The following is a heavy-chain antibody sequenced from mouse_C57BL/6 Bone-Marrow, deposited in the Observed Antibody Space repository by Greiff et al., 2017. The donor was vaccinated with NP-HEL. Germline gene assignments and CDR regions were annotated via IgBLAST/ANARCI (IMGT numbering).Heavy chain of an antibody. CDR3: ASDSTMVTTGGFAY. V-gene: IGHV1-55*01. J-gene: IGHJ3*01. Sequence: VQLQQPGAELVKPGASVKMSCKASGYTFTSYWITWVKQRPGQGLEWIGDIYPGSGSTNYNEKFKSKATLTVDTSSSTAYMQLSSLTSEDSAVYYCASDSTMVTTGGFAYWGQGTLVTVSA. CDR2: IYPGSGST. D-gene: IGHD2-2*01. CDR1: GYTFTSYW.